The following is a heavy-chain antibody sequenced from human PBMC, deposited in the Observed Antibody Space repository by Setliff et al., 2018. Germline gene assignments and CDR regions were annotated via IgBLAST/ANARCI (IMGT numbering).Heavy chain of an antibody. Sequence: ASVKVSCKASGYTFTNYGISWVRQAPGQGLEWMGWISAYNGNTNYAQKLQGRVTMTTDTSTGTAYMELRSLRSDDTAVYYCARVPPPLDIVVVVAATPLEYYYYMDVWGKGTTVTVSS. D-gene: IGHD2-15*01. J-gene: IGHJ6*03. CDR2: ISAYNGNT. V-gene: IGHV1-18*01. CDR3: ARVPPPLDIVVVVAATPLEYYYYMDV. CDR1: GYTFTNYG.